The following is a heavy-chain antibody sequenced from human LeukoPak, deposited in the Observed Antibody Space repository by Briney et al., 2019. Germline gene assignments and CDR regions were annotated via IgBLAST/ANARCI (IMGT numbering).Heavy chain of an antibody. V-gene: IGHV3-21*01. J-gene: IGHJ4*02. D-gene: IGHD2-2*01. CDR2: ISTSNSYI. CDR3: ARVRQGYCSSTSCYLSDY. CDR1: GFTFSSYS. Sequence: GGSLRLSCAASGFTFSSYSMNWVRQAPGKGLEWVSFISTSNSYIHYADSVEGRFTISRDNAKNSLYLQMNSLRAEDTAAYYCARVRQGYCSSTSCYLSDYWGQGTLVTVSS.